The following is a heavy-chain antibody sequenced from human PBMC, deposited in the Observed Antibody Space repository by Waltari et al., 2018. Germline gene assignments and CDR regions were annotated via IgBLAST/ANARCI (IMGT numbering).Heavy chain of an antibody. Sequence: QVQLVESGGGVVQPGRSLRLSCAASGFTFSSYAMHWVRQAPGKGLEWVAVISYDGSNKYYADSVKGRFTISRDNSKNTLYLQMNSLRAEDTAVYYCARDYDSNGVFWYYYYYGMDVWGQGTTVTVSS. D-gene: IGHD3-22*01. CDR1: GFTFSSYA. CDR2: ISYDGSNK. J-gene: IGHJ6*02. V-gene: IGHV3-30*01. CDR3: ARDYDSNGVFWYYYYYGMDV.